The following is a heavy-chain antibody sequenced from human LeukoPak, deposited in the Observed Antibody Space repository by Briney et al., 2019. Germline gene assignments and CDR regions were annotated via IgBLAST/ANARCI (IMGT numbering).Heavy chain of an antibody. Sequence: SETLSLTCTVSGGSISSSSYYWGWIRQPPGKGLEWIGSIYYSGSTYYNPSLKSRVTISVDTSKNQFSLKLSSVTAADTAVYYCARDVYCSSTSCETSNWFDPWGQGTLVTVSS. D-gene: IGHD2-2*01. CDR1: GGSISSSSYY. J-gene: IGHJ5*02. CDR3: ARDVYCSSTSCETSNWFDP. V-gene: IGHV4-39*07. CDR2: IYYSGST.